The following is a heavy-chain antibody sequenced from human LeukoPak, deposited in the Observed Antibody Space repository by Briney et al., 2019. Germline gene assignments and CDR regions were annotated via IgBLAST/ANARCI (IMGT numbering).Heavy chain of an antibody. CDR3: AKKYSGGYYFDY. CDR1: GFTFSSYA. V-gene: IGHV3-23*01. J-gene: IGHJ4*02. Sequence: GGSPRLSCAASGFTFSSYAMSWVRQAPGKGLEWFSAISGSGGSTYYADSVKGRFTISRDISKNTLYLQMNSLRAEDTAVYFCAKKYSGGYYFDYWGQGSLVTVSS. CDR2: ISGSGGST. D-gene: IGHD1-26*01.